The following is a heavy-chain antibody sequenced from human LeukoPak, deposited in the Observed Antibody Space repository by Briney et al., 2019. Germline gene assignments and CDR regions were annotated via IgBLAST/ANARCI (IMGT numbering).Heavy chain of an antibody. Sequence: PGGSLRLSCAASGFIFDDYAMHWVRRTPGKGLQWVSGITRNNAVIGYVDSVKGRFTISRDSAKNSLYLQMDSLRPDDTAFYYCARGDILTTRQLASWGLGTLVTVSS. CDR1: GFIFDDYA. CDR2: ITRNNAVI. J-gene: IGHJ5*02. D-gene: IGHD3-9*01. CDR3: ARGDILTTRQLAS. V-gene: IGHV3-9*01.